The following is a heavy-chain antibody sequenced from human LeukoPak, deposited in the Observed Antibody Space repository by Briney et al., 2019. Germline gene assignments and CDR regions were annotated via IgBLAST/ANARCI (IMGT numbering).Heavy chain of an antibody. CDR3: ARDHSTSNYMDV. D-gene: IGHD2-2*01. Sequence: GGSLRLSCAASGFTVSSNYMSWVRQAPGKGLEWVSVIYSGGSTYYADSVKGRFIISRDNSKNTLYLQMNSLRAEDTAVYYCARDHSTSNYMDVWGKGTTVTVSS. CDR2: IYSGGST. V-gene: IGHV3-53*01. CDR1: GFTVSSNY. J-gene: IGHJ6*03.